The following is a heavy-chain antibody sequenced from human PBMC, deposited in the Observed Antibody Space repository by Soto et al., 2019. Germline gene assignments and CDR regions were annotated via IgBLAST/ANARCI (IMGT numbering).Heavy chain of an antibody. CDR2: IYYSGST. CDR3: ARDLGRYYYGSGSYYSLKTYYYYGMDV. Sequence: PSETLSLTCTVSGGSISSGDYYWSWIRQPPGKGLEWIGYIYYSGSTYYNPSLKSRVTISVDTSKNQFSLKLSSVTAADTAVYYCARDLGRYYYGSGSYYSLKTYYYYGMDVWGQGTTVTVSS. CDR1: GGSISSGDYY. J-gene: IGHJ6*02. V-gene: IGHV4-30-4*01. D-gene: IGHD3-10*01.